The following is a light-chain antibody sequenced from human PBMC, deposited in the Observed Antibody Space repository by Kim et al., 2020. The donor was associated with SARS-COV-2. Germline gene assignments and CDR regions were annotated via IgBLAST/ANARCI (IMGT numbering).Light chain of an antibody. J-gene: IGLJ1*01. CDR2: SIG. CDR1: SSKLGAGYE. CDR3: QSYDSSLSGYV. Sequence: VTVNCIGNSSKLGAGYEVHWDQNLPTTAPKLLIYSIGNRPSGVPYRFSGSKSGTSASLAITGLQAEDEADYYCQSYDSSLSGYVFGSGTKVTVL. V-gene: IGLV1-40*01.